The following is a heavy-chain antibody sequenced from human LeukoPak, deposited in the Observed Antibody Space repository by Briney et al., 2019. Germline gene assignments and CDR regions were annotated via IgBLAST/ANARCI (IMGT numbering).Heavy chain of an antibody. V-gene: IGHV3-7*01. D-gene: IGHD1-26*01. CDR2: IKQDGGEK. CDR1: GFTFSNYW. Sequence: GESLRLSCAASGFTFSNYWMTWVRQAPGKGLEWEANIKQDGGEKYYVDSVKGRFTISRDNAKNSLYLQMNSLRAEDTAVYYCARARGSYSHDYWGQGTLVTVSS. J-gene: IGHJ4*02. CDR3: ARARGSYSHDY.